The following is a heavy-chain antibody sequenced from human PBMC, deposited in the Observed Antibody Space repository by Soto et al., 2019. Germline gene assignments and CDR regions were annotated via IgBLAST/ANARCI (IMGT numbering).Heavy chain of an antibody. CDR1: GGTFSSYT. V-gene: IGHV1-69*08. CDR3: ARDHGGPTEN. CDR2: IIPVVDIA. Sequence: QVHLVQSGAEVKQPGSSVKVSCKASGGTFSSYTINGVRQAPGQGLEWMGRIIPVVDIANYAQKFQGRVTITADKSTSTAYMELSSLRSEDTAVYYCARDHGGPTENWGQGTLVTVSS. J-gene: IGHJ4*02.